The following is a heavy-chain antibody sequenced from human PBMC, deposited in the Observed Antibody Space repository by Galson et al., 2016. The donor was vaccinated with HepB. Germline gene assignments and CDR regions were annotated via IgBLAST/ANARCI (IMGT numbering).Heavy chain of an antibody. CDR2: ITSGGIT. J-gene: IGHJ4*02. V-gene: IGHV3-23*01. CDR3: ARDRGGGTSWYLGYS. D-gene: IGHD6-13*01. CDR1: GFSFSSYV. Sequence: SLRLSCAASGFSFSSYVMSWVRQAPGKGLEWVSGITSGGITYYADSVKGRFTISRDNSKNILFLHMNSLSPADTAKYYCARDRGGGTSWYLGYSWGQGTLVIVSS.